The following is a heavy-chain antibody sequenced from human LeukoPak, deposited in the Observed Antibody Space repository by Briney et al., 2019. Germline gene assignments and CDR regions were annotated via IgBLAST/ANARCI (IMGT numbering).Heavy chain of an antibody. J-gene: IGHJ4*02. CDR3: ARVFYSGYDFFGY. CDR1: GFTFSSYA. V-gene: IGHV3-30-3*01. CDR2: ISYDGSNK. Sequence: GGSLRLSCAASGFTFSSYAMHWVRQAPGKGLEWVAVISYDGSNKYYADSVKGRFTISGDNSKNTLYLQMNSLRAEDTAVYYCARVFYSGYDFFGYWGQGTLVTVSS. D-gene: IGHD5-12*01.